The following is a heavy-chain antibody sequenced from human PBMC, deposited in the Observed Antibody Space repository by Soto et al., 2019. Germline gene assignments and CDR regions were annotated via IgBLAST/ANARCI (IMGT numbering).Heavy chain of an antibody. D-gene: IGHD5-12*01. CDR2: ISAYNGNT. CDR3: ARADKYSCTSMDV. CDR1: GYTFSSYG. J-gene: IGHJ6*02. V-gene: IGHV1-18*01. Sequence: QVQLVQSEAEVKKPGASVKVSFKASGYTFSSYGISWVRQAPGHGLEWMGWISAYNGNTKSVQNYQGRVTMTTDTSTSTAYMELRTLRSDDTAVYYCARADKYSCTSMDVWGQGTTVTVSS.